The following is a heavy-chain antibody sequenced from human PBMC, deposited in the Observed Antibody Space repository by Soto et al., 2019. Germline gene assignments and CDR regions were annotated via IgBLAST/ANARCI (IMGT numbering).Heavy chain of an antibody. J-gene: IGHJ6*02. Sequence: SETLSLTXTVSGGSISSYYWSWIRQPPGKGLEWIGYIYYSGSTNYNPSLKSRVTISVDTSKNQFSLKLSSVTAADTAVYYCARVKSGYDYNYYYYYGMDVRGQGTTVTVSS. CDR3: ARVKSGYDYNYYYYYGMDV. D-gene: IGHD5-12*01. CDR1: GGSISSYY. CDR2: IYYSGST. V-gene: IGHV4-59*01.